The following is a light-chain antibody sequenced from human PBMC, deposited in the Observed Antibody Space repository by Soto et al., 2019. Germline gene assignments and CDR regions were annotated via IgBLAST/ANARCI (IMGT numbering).Light chain of an antibody. CDR3: QQYNNWPFS. CDR1: QSVSSY. Sequence: IVLTQSPATVSLSPVEIATLSFMASQSVSSYLAWYHQKPGQAPRLLIYGASTRATGIPARFSGSGSGTEFTLTISGLQSEDFALYFCQQYNNWPFSFGQGTRLEIK. V-gene: IGKV3-15*01. CDR2: GAS. J-gene: IGKJ5*01.